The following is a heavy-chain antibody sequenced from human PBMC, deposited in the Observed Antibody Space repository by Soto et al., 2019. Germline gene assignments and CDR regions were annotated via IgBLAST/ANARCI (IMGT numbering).Heavy chain of an antibody. V-gene: IGHV4-59*01. Sequence: PSETLSLTCTVSGGSISSYYWSWIRQPPGKGLEWIGYIYYSGSTNYNPSLKSRVTISVDTSKNQFSLKLSSVTAADTAVYYCARGFYASSGYLYYFDYWGQGTLVTVSS. D-gene: IGHD3-22*01. CDR2: IYYSGST. CDR3: ARGFYASSGYLYYFDY. J-gene: IGHJ4*02. CDR1: GGSISSYY.